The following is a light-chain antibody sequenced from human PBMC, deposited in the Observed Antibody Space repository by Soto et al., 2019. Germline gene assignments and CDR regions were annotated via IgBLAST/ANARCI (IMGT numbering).Light chain of an antibody. J-gene: IGLJ3*02. CDR3: SSYTNSDTWV. V-gene: IGLV2-14*01. CDR1: SSDIGGYNY. Sequence: QSALTQPASVSGSPGQSITISCTGSSSDIGGYNYVSWYQQYPGKAPKLMIYEVSNRPSGISNRFSASKSGNTASLTISGLQAEDETGYYCSSYTNSDTWVFGGGTKVTVL. CDR2: EVS.